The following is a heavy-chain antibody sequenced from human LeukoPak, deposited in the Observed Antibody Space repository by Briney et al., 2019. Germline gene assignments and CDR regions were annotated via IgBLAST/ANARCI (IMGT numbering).Heavy chain of an antibody. CDR2: FDPEDGET. CDR1: GYTLTELS. J-gene: IGHJ3*02. CDR3: ATDYYDSSGYYYAFDI. Sequence: ASVKVSCKVSGYTLTELSMHWVRQAPGKGLEWMGGFDPEDGETIYAQKFQGRVTMTEDTSTDTAYMELSSLRSEDTAVYYCATDYYDSSGYYYAFDIWGQGTMVTVPS. V-gene: IGHV1-24*01. D-gene: IGHD3-22*01.